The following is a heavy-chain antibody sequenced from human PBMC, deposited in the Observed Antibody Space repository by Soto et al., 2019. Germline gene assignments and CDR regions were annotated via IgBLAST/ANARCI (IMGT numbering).Heavy chain of an antibody. CDR2: ISGSGGST. Sequence: PGGSLRLSCAASGFTFSSFAMSWVSQAPGKGLEWVSAISGSGGSTYYADSVKGRFTISRDNSKNTLYLQMNSLRAEDTAVYYCAKDSVLRFLEWLFSAFDIWGQGTMVTVSS. J-gene: IGHJ3*02. V-gene: IGHV3-23*01. D-gene: IGHD3-3*01. CDR1: GFTFSSFA. CDR3: AKDSVLRFLEWLFSAFDI.